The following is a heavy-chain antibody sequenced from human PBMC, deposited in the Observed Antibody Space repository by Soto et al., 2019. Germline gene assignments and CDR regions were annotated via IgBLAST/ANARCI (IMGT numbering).Heavy chain of an antibody. CDR3: ARGAMANFDY. CDR2: LIAMLGTP. CDR1: GGTVGSHG. V-gene: IGHV1-69*13. Sequence: GASVKVSCKASGGTVGSHGIACVRQAPGQGLEWMGGLIAMLGTPTYARKVQGRATITADESLTSSYLELRSLRSEDTAVYFCARGAMANFDYWGQGTVVTVSS. D-gene: IGHD5-18*01. J-gene: IGHJ4*02.